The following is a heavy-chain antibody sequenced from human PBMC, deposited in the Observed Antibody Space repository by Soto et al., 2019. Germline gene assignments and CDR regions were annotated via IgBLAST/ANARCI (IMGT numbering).Heavy chain of an antibody. V-gene: IGHV4-59*01. CDR2: IYYSGST. CDR1: GGSISSYY. D-gene: IGHD1-26*01. CDR3: ARGVGATREEYNWFDP. J-gene: IGHJ5*02. Sequence: QVQLQESGPGLVKPSETLSLTCTVSGGSISSYYWSWIRQPPGKGLEWIGYIYYSGSTNYNPSLKSRVTISVDTSKNQFSLKLSSVTAADTAVYYCARGVGATREEYNWFDPWGQGTLVTVSS.